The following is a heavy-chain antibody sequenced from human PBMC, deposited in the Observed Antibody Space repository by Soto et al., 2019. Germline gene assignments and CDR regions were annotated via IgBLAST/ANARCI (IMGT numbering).Heavy chain of an antibody. D-gene: IGHD3-10*01. CDR2: IYYSGST. V-gene: IGHV4-30-4*01. CDR1: GGSISSGDYY. Sequence: SETLSLTCTVSGGSISSGDYYWSWIRQPPGKGLEWIGYIYYSGSTYYNPSLKSRVTISVDTSKNQFSLKLSSVTAADTAVYYCARELWFGEYNWFDPWGQGTLVTVS. CDR3: ARELWFGEYNWFDP. J-gene: IGHJ5*02.